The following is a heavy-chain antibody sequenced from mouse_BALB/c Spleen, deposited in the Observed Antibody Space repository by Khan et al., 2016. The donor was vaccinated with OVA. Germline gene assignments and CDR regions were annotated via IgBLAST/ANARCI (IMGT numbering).Heavy chain of an antibody. CDR3: ARTHDR. Sequence: QVQLKQSGAELARPGASVKMSCKASGYTFTSYTMHWVKQRPGQGLEWIGDINPSSGNTKYTQKFKNKATLTEDKSSSPAYMQLSSLTSDDSAVYYCARTHDRWGQGTTLTVSS. J-gene: IGHJ2*01. CDR1: GYTFTSYT. D-gene: IGHD2-3*01. CDR2: INPSSGNT. V-gene: IGHV1-4*01.